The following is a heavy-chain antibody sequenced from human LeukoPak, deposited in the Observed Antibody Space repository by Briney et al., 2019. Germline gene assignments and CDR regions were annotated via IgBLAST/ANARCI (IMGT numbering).Heavy chain of an antibody. CDR2: ISSSSSYI. CDR1: GFTFSSYS. CDR3: ESEGYRYGYIAKNWFDP. D-gene: IGHD5-18*01. J-gene: IGHJ5*02. V-gene: IGHV3-21*01. Sequence: GGSLRLSCAASGFTFSSYSMNWVRQAPGEGLEWVSSISSSSSYIYYADSVKGGFTIPRDNANNSLYLQMHSLRAEDTAVYYCESEGYRYGYIAKNWFDPWGQGTLVTVSS.